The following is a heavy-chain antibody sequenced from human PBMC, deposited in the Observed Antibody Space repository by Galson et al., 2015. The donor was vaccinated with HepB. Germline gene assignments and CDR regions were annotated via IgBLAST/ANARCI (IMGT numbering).Heavy chain of an antibody. CDR3: ARGIAVSGPGYYYYYMDV. V-gene: IGHV1-69*06. Sequence: SVKVSCKASGGTFGTFATNWVRQAPGQGHEWVGGIMPIFNAENYAQRLQVRVKIYADRSMTIAYMELSSLRSEDTAVYYCARGIAVSGPGYYYYYMDVWGRGTTVTVSS. CDR1: GGTFGTFA. CDR2: IMPIFNAE. J-gene: IGHJ6*03. D-gene: IGHD6-13*01.